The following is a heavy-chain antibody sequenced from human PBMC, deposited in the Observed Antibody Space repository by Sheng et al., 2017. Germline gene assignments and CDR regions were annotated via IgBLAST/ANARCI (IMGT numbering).Heavy chain of an antibody. Sequence: QVQLVQSGAEAKKPGSSVKVSCKASGGVFGTYAIGWVRQAPAQGLEWMGGIVPAFGTIKYAQKFQGRVTITADASTNIVYMELRSLKSEDTAVYFCARIFGNSASVTYYYGMDVWG. D-gene: IGHD3-10*01. CDR3: ARIFGNSASVTYYYGMDV. V-gene: IGHV1-69*01. CDR1: GGVFGTYA. J-gene: IGHJ6*01. CDR2: IVPAFGTI.